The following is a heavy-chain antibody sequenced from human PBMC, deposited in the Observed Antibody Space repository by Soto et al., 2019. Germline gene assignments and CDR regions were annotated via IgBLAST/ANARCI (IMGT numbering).Heavy chain of an antibody. CDR1: VYTFTSYY. CDR3: ARAYGSGSQLDY. J-gene: IGHJ4*02. CDR2: INPSGGST. D-gene: IGHD3-10*01. Sequence: XSVKISFKASVYTFTSYYMPWVRQAPGQGLEWMGIINPSGGSTSYAQKFQGRVTMTRDTSTSTVYMELSSLRSEDTAVYYCARAYGSGSQLDYWGQGALVTVSS. V-gene: IGHV1-46*01.